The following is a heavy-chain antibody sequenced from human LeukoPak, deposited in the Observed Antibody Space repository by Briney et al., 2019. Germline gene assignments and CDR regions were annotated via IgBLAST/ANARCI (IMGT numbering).Heavy chain of an antibody. D-gene: IGHD3-16*01. CDR2: ISDSGDTV. J-gene: IGHJ4*02. CDR1: GFSFRNFE. CDR3: ARDLWGGATPSDH. Sequence: PGGSLRLSCAASGFSFRNFEMNWVRQAPGKGLEYVAYISDSGDTVYYADSVKGRFTVSRDNAKSSLYLRMSSLRADDTGVYYCARDLWGGATPSDHWGQGTLVTVSS. V-gene: IGHV3-48*03.